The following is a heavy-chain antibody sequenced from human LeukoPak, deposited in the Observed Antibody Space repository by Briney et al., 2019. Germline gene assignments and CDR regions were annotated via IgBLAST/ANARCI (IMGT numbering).Heavy chain of an antibody. CDR3: ASAAGAFDM. D-gene: IGHD6-13*01. CDR2: IWSDGSHK. V-gene: IGHV3-33*01. Sequence: GRSLRLSCAASGLTFSSYGMHWIRQAPGKGLEWVAVIWSDGSHKYYADSMKGRFTISRDNSKNMLYLQMNSLRVEDTAVYYCASAAGAFDMWGQGTLVTVSS. CDR1: GLTFSSYG. J-gene: IGHJ3*02.